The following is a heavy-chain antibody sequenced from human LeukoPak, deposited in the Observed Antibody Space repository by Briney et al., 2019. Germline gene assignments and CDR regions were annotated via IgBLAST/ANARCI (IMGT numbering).Heavy chain of an antibody. CDR2: IHEDAGEK. V-gene: IGHV3-7*01. CDR3: VRDVNSGLDY. Sequence: PGGSLSLSCAASGFRFSDSWMTWVRQTPGKGLQWVASIHEDAGEKQYVESVRGRFTISRDNAKNTLYLQMSSLRAEDTAVYYCVRDVNSGLDYWGQGTLVTVSS. J-gene: IGHJ4*02. D-gene: IGHD6-19*01. CDR1: GFRFSDSW.